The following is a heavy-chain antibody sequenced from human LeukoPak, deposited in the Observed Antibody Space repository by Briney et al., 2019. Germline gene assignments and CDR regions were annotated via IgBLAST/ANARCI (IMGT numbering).Heavy chain of an antibody. J-gene: IGHJ4*02. CDR3: ARTYYYDSSGYHHLDY. CDR2: IIPIFGTA. CDR1: GGTFSSYA. Sequence: GASVKVSCKASGGTFSSYAISWVRQAPGQGLEWMGGIIPIFGTANYAQKFQGRVTITTDESTSTAYMELSSLRSEDTAVYYCARTYYYDSSGYHHLDYWGQGTLVTVSS. D-gene: IGHD3-22*01. V-gene: IGHV1-69*05.